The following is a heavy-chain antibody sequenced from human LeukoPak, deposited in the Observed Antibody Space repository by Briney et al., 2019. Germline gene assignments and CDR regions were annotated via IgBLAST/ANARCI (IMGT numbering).Heavy chain of an antibody. CDR3: AGLIGGLSSHNFDY. CDR2: IYYTGST. V-gene: IGHV4-39*01. J-gene: IGHJ4*02. Sequence: SETLSLTCTVSGASISTTGYYWGWIRQPPGKGLEWIGNIYYTGSTYYNPSLKSRVTMSVDTSKSQFSLKLGSVTAADTAVYYCAGLIGGLSSHNFDYWGQGTLVTVSS. CDR1: GASISTTGYY. D-gene: IGHD3-10*01.